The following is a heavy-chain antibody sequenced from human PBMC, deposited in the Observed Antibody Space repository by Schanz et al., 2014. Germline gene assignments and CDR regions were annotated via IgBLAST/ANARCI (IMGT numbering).Heavy chain of an antibody. Sequence: VQLEQSGPEVKKPGSSVKVSCQAFGDTFSKYNIMWVRQAPGQGLEWMGIINLSGGSTNNAQKFQGRLTMTRDTSTSTVYMELSSLRSEDTAVYYCARGVRRGDGKNGYYNWFDPWGQGTLVTVSS. J-gene: IGHJ5*02. V-gene: IGHV1-46*01. CDR1: GDTFSKYN. CDR2: INLSGGST. CDR3: ARGVRRGDGKNGYYNWFDP. D-gene: IGHD3-22*01.